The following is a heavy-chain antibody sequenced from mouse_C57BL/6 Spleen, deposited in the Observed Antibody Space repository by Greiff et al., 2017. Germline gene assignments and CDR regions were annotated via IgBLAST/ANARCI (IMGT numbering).Heavy chain of an antibody. J-gene: IGHJ2*01. D-gene: IGHD2-3*01. CDR2: INPSSGYT. Sequence: VQLQQSGAELAKPGASVKLSCKASGYTFTSYWMHWVKQRPGQGLEWIGYINPSSGYTKYNQKFKDKATLTADKSSSTAYMQLSSLTYEDSAVYDCARQIDGYKGYFDYWGQGTTLTVAS. V-gene: IGHV1-7*01. CDR1: GYTFTSYW. CDR3: ARQIDGYKGYFDY.